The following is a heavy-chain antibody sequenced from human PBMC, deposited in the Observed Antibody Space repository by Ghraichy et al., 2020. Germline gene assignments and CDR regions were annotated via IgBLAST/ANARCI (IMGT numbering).Heavy chain of an antibody. J-gene: IGHJ6*03. Sequence: GGSLRLSCAASGFTFSSYWMSWVRQAPGKGLEWVATIKQDGNEKYYVDSVKGRFTISRDNAKNLLYLQMNSLRAEDTAVYYCARDFLWNLDYYYFMDVWGNGTTVTVSS. D-gene: IGHD1-1*01. CDR3: ARDFLWNLDYYYFMDV. CDR1: GFTFSSYW. CDR2: IKQDGNEK. V-gene: IGHV3-7*01.